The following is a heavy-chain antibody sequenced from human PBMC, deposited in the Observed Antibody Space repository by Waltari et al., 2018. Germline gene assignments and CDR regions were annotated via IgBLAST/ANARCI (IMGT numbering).Heavy chain of an antibody. J-gene: IGHJ6*03. CDR1: GGSFSGYY. CDR3: ALWTSAADYYMDV. V-gene: IGHV4-34*01. D-gene: IGHD6-13*01. CDR2: INHSGST. Sequence: QVQLQQWGAGLLKPSETLSLTCAVYGGSFSGYYWSWIRQPPGKGLEWIGEINHSGSTNYNPSLKSRVTISVDTSKNQFSLKLSSVTAADTAVYYCALWTSAADYYMDVWGKGTTVTVSS.